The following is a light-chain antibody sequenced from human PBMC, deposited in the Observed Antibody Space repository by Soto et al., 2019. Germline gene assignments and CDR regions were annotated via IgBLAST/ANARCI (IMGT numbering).Light chain of an antibody. CDR2: GTS. CDR1: SSNIGAGYD. Sequence: QPVLTQPPSVSGAPGQRVTISCTGSSSNIGAGYDVHWYQQLPGTAPKLLIYGTSNQPSGVPDRFSGSKSGTSASLAITGLQAEDEADDYCQSYDSSLSGAVFGGGTKVTVL. J-gene: IGLJ2*01. CDR3: QSYDSSLSGAV. V-gene: IGLV1-40*01.